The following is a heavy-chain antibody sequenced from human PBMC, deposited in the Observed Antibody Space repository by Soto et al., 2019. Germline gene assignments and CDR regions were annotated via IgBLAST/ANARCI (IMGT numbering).Heavy chain of an antibody. CDR1: GVTVSNDV. J-gene: IGHJ4*02. D-gene: IGHD1-1*01. CDR2: VSSDGRNE. CDR3: ARGGTPYFDC. Sequence: SLRLACVASGVTVSNDVMLWVRQAPGKGLEWVATVSSDGRNEHYADSVKGRFTVSRDNSRNTLYLQMDSLRDEDTAVYYCARGGTPYFDCWGQGILVTVSS. V-gene: IGHV3-30*04.